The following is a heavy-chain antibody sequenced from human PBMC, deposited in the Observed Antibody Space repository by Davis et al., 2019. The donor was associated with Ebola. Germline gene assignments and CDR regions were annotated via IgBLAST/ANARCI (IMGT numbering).Heavy chain of an antibody. D-gene: IGHD4-17*01. CDR1: GFTFSGSA. CDR2: IRSEANSYAT. CDR3: TSSASTEDFDY. J-gene: IGHJ4*02. Sequence: GESLKISCAASGFTFSGSAMHWVRQASGKGLEWVGRIRSEANSYATAYAASVKGRFTISRDDSKNTAYLQMNSLKTEDTAVYYCTSSASTEDFDYWGQGTLVTVSS. V-gene: IGHV3-73*01.